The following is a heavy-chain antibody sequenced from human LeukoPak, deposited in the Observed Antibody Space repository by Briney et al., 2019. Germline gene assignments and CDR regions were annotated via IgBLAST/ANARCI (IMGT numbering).Heavy chain of an antibody. CDR2: INPNSGGT. Sequence: ASVKVSCKASGYTFTGYYMHWVRQAPGQGLEWVGWINPNSGGTNYAQKFQGRVTMTRDTSISTAYMELSRLRSDDTAVYYCASGDDSSGYSFDYWGQGTLVTVSS. CDR3: ASGDDSSGYSFDY. CDR1: GYTFTGYY. J-gene: IGHJ4*02. D-gene: IGHD3-22*01. V-gene: IGHV1-2*02.